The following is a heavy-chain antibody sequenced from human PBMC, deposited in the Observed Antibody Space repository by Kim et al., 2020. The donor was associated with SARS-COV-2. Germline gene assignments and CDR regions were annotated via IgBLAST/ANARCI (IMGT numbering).Heavy chain of an antibody. D-gene: IGHD6-6*01. V-gene: IGHV4-34*01. CDR2: INHSGST. CDR3: ARFRSIAARLDLDY. Sequence: SETLSLTCAVYGGSFSGYYWSWIRQPPGKGLEWIGEINHSGSTNYNPSLKSRVTISVDTSKNQFSLKLSSVTAADTAVYYCARFRSIAARLDLDYWGQGTLVTVSS. J-gene: IGHJ4*02. CDR1: GGSFSGYY.